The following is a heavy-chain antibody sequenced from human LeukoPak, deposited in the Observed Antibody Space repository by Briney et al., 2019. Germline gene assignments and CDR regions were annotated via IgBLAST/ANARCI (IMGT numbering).Heavy chain of an antibody. J-gene: IGHJ4*02. Sequence: PGGSLRLSCAASGFTFSSYAMHWVRQAPGKGLEWVAVISYDGSNKYYADSVKGRFTISRDNSKNTLYLQMNSLRAEDTAVYYCAKGHLGDTYYYDSSGYRRFDYWGQGTLVTVSS. V-gene: IGHV3-30-3*01. CDR1: GFTFSSYA. CDR3: AKGHLGDTYYYDSSGYRRFDY. D-gene: IGHD3-22*01. CDR2: ISYDGSNK.